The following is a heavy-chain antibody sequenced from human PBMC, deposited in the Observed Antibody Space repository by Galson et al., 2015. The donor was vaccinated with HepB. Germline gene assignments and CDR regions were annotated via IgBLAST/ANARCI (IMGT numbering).Heavy chain of an antibody. J-gene: IGHJ3*01. CDR1: GGSLSSGSNY. CDR2: IYNSGTT. D-gene: IGHD3-16*01. V-gene: IGHV4-39*01. Sequence: ETLSLTCTVSGGSLSSGSNYWGWLRQSPGKGLDWIGSIYNSGTTYYNPSLESRVTMSIDTPKNQFSLRLRSVTAADPAVYYCARPIRYENLWGTSRLPGDDPMDLWGHGTMVTDSS. CDR3: ARPIRYENLWGTSRLPGDDPMDL.